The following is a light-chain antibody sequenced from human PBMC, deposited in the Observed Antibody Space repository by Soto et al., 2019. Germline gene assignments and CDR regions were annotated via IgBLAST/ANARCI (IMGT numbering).Light chain of an antibody. CDR2: DVN. J-gene: IGLJ3*02. CDR1: SSDVGGYNY. Sequence: QSVLTQPRSVSGSPGQSVTISCIGTSSDVGGYNYVSWYQHHPGKAPKLMIYDVNKRPSGVPDRFSGSKSGNTASLMISGLQADDEADYYCSSYAGSYSLVFGGGTKLTVL. CDR3: SSYAGSYSLV. V-gene: IGLV2-11*01.